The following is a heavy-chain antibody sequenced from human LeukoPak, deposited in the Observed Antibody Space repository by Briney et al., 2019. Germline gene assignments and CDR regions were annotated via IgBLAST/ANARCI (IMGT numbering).Heavy chain of an antibody. V-gene: IGHV3-23*01. CDR1: GXXFSSYA. D-gene: IGHD3-10*01. CDR2: ISGSGGST. J-gene: IGHJ3*02. Sequence: GGSLRLSCAASGXXFSSYAMSWVRQAPGKGREWVSAISGSGGSTYYADSVKGRFTISRDNSKNTLYLQMNSLRAEDTAVYYCAKDDGSGSYADAFDIWGQGTMVTVSS. CDR3: AKDDGSGSYADAFDI.